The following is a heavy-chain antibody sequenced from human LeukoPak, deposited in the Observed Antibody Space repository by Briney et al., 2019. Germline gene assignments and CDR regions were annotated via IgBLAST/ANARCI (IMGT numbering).Heavy chain of an antibody. CDR3: ARGRPSYYYDSSVDY. J-gene: IGHJ4*02. D-gene: IGHD3-22*01. Sequence: GGSLRLSCAASGLTFNIYAMNWVRQAPGKGLEWVSSISSSSSYIYYADSVKGRFTISRDNAKNSLYLQMNSLRAEDTAVYYCARGRPSYYYDSSVDYWGQGTLVTVSS. CDR2: ISSSSSYI. CDR1: GLTFNIYA. V-gene: IGHV3-21*01.